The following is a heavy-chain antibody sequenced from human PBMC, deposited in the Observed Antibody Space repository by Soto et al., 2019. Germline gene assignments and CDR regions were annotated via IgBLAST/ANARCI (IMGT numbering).Heavy chain of an antibody. CDR3: ARHGVGEGYNSVAFDI. J-gene: IGHJ3*02. CDR2: IYYSGST. V-gene: IGHV4-39*01. Sequence: SETLSLTCTVSGVSISSSSYYWGWIRQPPGKGLEWIGSIYYSGSTYYNPSLKSRVTISVDTSKNQFSLKLSSVTAADTAVYYCARHGVGEGYNSVAFDIWGQGTMVTVSS. D-gene: IGHD5-12*01. CDR1: GVSISSSSYY.